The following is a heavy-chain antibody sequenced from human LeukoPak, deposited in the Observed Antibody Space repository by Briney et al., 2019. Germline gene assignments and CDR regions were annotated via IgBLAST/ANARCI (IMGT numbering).Heavy chain of an antibody. CDR1: GYTFTSYG. J-gene: IGHJ3*02. CDR3: AELGHIGGATNDAFDI. V-gene: IGHV1-18*01. CDR2: ISAYNGNT. Sequence: GASVKVSCKASGYTFTSYGISWVRQAPGQRLEWMGWISAYNGNTNYAQKLQGRVTMTTDTSTSTAYMELRSLRSDDTAVYYCAELGHIGGATNDAFDIWGQGTMVTVSS. D-gene: IGHD1-26*01.